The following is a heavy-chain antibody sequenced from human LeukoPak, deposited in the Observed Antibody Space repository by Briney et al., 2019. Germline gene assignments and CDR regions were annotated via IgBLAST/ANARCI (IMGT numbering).Heavy chain of an antibody. J-gene: IGHJ6*02. D-gene: IGHD5-18*01. Sequence: SETLSLTCTVSGGSISSGGYYWSWIRQHPGKGLEWIGYIYYSGSTYYNPSLKSRVTISVDTSKNQFSLKLSSVTAADTAVYYCARDRRYSYGSNYYYYGMDVWGQGTTVTVSS. CDR2: IYYSGST. CDR1: GGSISSGGYY. V-gene: IGHV4-31*03. CDR3: ARDRRYSYGSNYYYYGMDV.